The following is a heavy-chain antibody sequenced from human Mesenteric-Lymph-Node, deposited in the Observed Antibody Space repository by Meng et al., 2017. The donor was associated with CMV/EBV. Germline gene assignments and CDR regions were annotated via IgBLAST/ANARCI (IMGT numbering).Heavy chain of an antibody. D-gene: IGHD3-22*01. CDR1: GFTFRDYH. CDR2: IYSGGST. J-gene: IGHJ6*02. CDR3: ARDLSGYYAVYYYYYGMDV. V-gene: IGHV3-53*01. Sequence: GESLKISCAASGFTFRDYHMSWIRQAPGKGLEWVSVIYSGGSTYYADSVKGRFTISRDDAKNSLYLQMNSLRAEDTAVYYCARDLSGYYAVYYYYYGMDVWGQGTTVTVSS.